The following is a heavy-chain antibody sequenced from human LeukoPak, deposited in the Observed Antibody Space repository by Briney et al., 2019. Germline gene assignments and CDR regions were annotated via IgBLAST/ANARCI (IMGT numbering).Heavy chain of an antibody. D-gene: IGHD3-22*01. CDR2: IKQDGSEK. V-gene: IGHV3-7*01. J-gene: IGHJ4*02. CDR3: ASHYYDSGGYSRSFDY. CDR1: GFTFSHYW. Sequence: GGSLRLSCAASGFTFSHYWMTWVRQAPGKGLEWVANIKQDGSEKYYVDFVKGRFTISRDNAKTSLYLQMNSLRAEDTAVYFCASHYYDSGGYSRSFDYWGQGTLVTVSS.